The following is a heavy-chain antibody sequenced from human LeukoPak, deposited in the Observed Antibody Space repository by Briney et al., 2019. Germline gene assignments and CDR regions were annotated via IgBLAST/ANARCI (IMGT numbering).Heavy chain of an antibody. CDR1: GGSISSYY. D-gene: IGHD6-25*01. CDR3: ARGVLAASDY. J-gene: IGHJ4*02. Sequence: SETLSLTCSASGGSISSYYWSWIRQPAGKGLEWIGRIYPGGSTNYNPSLKSRVTMSADTSKNHFSLRLSSVTAADTAVYYCARGVLAASDYWGQGTLVTVSS. CDR2: IYPGGST. V-gene: IGHV4-4*07.